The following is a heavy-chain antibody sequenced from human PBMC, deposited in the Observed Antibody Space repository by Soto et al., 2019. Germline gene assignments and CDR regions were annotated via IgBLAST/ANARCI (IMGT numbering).Heavy chain of an antibody. CDR3: AQTTVVTPFDY. J-gene: IGHJ4*02. CDR2: IYSSGST. D-gene: IGHD4-17*01. CDR1: GGSISSSNW. V-gene: IGHV4-4*02. Sequence: QVQLQESGPGLVKPSGTLSLTCAVSGGSISSSNWWSWVRQPPGKGLEWIGEIYSSGSTNSNPSPRSRVPISVDKSKDQFSLKLSSVTAEDTAVYYCAQTTVVTPFDYWGQGTLVTVSS.